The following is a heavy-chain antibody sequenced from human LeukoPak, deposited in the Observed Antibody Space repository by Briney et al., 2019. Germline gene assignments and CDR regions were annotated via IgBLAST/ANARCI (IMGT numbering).Heavy chain of an antibody. CDR3: ACQLGWNDPTAYGY. V-gene: IGHV3-48*03. J-gene: IGHJ4*02. D-gene: IGHD1-1*01. CDR1: GFTFSSYG. Sequence: PGGSLRLSCAASGFTFSSYGMNWVRQAPGKGLGWVSYMSSSGSTIHYAESVKGRFTISRDNAKNSLYLQMNRLRADDTAVYYCACQLGWNDPTAYGYWGQRTLVTVSS. CDR2: MSSSGSTI.